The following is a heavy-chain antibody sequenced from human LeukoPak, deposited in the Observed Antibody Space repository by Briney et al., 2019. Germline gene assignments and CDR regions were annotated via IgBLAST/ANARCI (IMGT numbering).Heavy chain of an antibody. Sequence: SETLSLTCAVSGGSFSGYYLSWIRQPPGKGLELIGEIKHSGSTNYNPSLKSRVSISVDTSKNQFSLKLNSVTAADTAVYYCARRGYDILTGYHYYLDYWGQGTLVTVSS. CDR1: GGSFSGYY. CDR2: IKHSGST. CDR3: ARRGYDILTGYHYYLDY. V-gene: IGHV4-34*01. D-gene: IGHD3-9*01. J-gene: IGHJ4*02.